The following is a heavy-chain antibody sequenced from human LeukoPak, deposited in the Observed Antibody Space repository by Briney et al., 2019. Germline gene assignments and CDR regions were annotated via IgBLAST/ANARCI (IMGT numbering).Heavy chain of an antibody. CDR3: ARNNDMDV. J-gene: IGHJ6*02. Sequence: GGSLRLSCAASGFILSDHWMTWVRQAPGKGPEWVANMNKDGSEKYYVDSVRGRFTIFRDTAKNSLYLQMNNLRAEDTALYYCARNNDMDVWGQGTTVTVS. V-gene: IGHV3-7*03. CDR1: GFILSDHW. CDR2: MNKDGSEK. D-gene: IGHD1/OR15-1a*01.